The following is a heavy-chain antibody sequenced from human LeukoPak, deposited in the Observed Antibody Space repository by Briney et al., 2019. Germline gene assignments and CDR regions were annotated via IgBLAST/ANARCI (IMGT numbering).Heavy chain of an antibody. D-gene: IGHD6-13*01. J-gene: IGHJ6*02. CDR2: INPNSGGT. CDR1: GYTFTGYY. V-gene: IGHV1-2*02. CDR3: ARWGSSWYFYYYGMDV. Sequence: ASVKVSCKASGYTFTGYYMHWVRQAPGQGLEWMGWINPNSGGTNYAQKFQGRVTMTRDTSISTAYMELSRLRSDDTAVYYCARWGSSWYFYYYGMDVWGQGTAVTVSS.